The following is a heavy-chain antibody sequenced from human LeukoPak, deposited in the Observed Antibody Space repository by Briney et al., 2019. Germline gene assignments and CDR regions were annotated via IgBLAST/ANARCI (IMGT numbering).Heavy chain of an antibody. Sequence: SETLSLTCTVSGGSISSSSYYWGWIPPPPGKGLEWVGSFYYSGNTYSNPSLKSRVTISADTYQIHFYLKLSTVTAPDPDLYPCERYGQTAMVDYWGEGTLVTVSS. V-gene: IGHV4-39*02. CDR2: FYYSGNT. CDR1: GGSISSSSYY. D-gene: IGHD5-18*01. J-gene: IGHJ4*02. CDR3: ERYGQTAMVDY.